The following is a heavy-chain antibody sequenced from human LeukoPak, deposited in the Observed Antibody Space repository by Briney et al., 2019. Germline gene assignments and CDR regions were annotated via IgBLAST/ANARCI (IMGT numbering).Heavy chain of an antibody. J-gene: IGHJ4*02. CDR1: GFTFSSYA. CDR3: ARDLEDTAMVTIDY. Sequence: GGSLRLSCAASGFTFSSYAMHWVRQAPGKGLEWVAVISYDGSNKYYADSVKGRFTISRDNSKNTLYLQMNSLRAEDTAVYYCARDLEDTAMVTIDYWGQGTLVTVSS. D-gene: IGHD5-18*01. CDR2: ISYDGSNK. V-gene: IGHV3-30*04.